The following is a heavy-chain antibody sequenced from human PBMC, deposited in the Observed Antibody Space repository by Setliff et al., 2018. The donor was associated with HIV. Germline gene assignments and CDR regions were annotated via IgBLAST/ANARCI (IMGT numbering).Heavy chain of an antibody. J-gene: IGHJ4*02. CDR1: GGSVSSHY. CDR2: VYSSGST. D-gene: IGHD6-13*01. CDR3: ARGVAAAGL. V-gene: IGHV4-59*02. Sequence: SETLSLTCAVSGGSVSSHYWNWIRQPPGKGLEWIGCVYSSGSTKYNPSLMSRVTISLDTSKNQFSLKVRSVTAADTAVYYCARGVAAAGLWGQGTLVTVSS.